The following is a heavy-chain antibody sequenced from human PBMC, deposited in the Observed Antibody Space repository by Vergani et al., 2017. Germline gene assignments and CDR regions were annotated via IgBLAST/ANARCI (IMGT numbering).Heavy chain of an antibody. CDR3: ARAGYCSGGSCYSGGATTPDY. CDR2: IDPSDSYT. CDR1: GYSFTSYW. D-gene: IGHD2-15*01. Sequence: EVQLVQSGAEVKKPGESLRISCKGSGYSFTSYWISWVRQMPGKGLEWMGRIDPSDSYTNYSPSFQGHVTISADKSISTAYLQWSSLKASDTAMYYCARAGYCSGGSCYSGGATTPDYWGQGTLVTVSS. J-gene: IGHJ4*02. V-gene: IGHV5-10-1*03.